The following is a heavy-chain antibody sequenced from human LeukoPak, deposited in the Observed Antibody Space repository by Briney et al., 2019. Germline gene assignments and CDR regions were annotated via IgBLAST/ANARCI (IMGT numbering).Heavy chain of an antibody. J-gene: IGHJ4*02. CDR2: IIHIVST. D-gene: IGHD6-19*01. CDR1: GESLTGHY. V-gene: IGHV4-34*12. Sequence: SETLSLTCAVYGESLTGHYGRSIRQPPREGLEWSGQIIHIVSTKYNPPLLSRVASSSDTSTNQFSMKLSSVTAADTAVDYCARGWWGGGIAGAHFDYWGQGTLVTVSS. CDR3: ARGWWGGGIAGAHFDY.